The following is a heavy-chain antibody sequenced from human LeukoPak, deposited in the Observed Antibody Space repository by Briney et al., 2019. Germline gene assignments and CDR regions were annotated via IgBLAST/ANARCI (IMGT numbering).Heavy chain of an antibody. CDR1: GYTLTELS. D-gene: IGHD2-8*02. CDR3: ARVAVSGPTGWFDS. CDR2: ISSTSAYI. Sequence: ASVKVSCKVSGYTLTELSMHWVRQAPGKGLEWVSSISSTSAYIYYADSVKGRFTISRDNVDNVVYLQMNSLGAEDTAVYYCARVAVSGPTGWFDSWGQGTLVIVSS. J-gene: IGHJ5*01. V-gene: IGHV3-21*01.